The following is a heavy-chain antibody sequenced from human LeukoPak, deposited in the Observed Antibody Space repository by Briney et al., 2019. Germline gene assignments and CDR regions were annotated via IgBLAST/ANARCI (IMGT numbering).Heavy chain of an antibody. CDR2: INPNSGGT. CDR3: ARDLGSGWIIVDY. CDR1: GYTFTGYY. D-gene: IGHD6-19*01. Sequence: EASVKVSCKASGYTFTGYYIHWVRQAPGQGLEWMGWINPNSGGTNSAQKFQGRVTLTWDTSISTAYLELSSLRSDDTAVYYCARDLGSGWIIVDYWGQGTLVTVSS. V-gene: IGHV1-2*02. J-gene: IGHJ4*02.